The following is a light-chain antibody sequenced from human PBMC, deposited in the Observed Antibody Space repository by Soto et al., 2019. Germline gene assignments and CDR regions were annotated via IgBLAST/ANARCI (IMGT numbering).Light chain of an antibody. V-gene: IGKV1-39*01. Sequence: DIQMTPSPSSLSASVGNRVTITCRASQSISSYLNWYQQKPGKAPKLLIYAASSLQSGVPSRFSGSGSGTDFTLTISSLQPEDFATNYCQQSYSTLYTFGQGTKLEIK. J-gene: IGKJ2*01. CDR2: AAS. CDR1: QSISSY. CDR3: QQSYSTLYT.